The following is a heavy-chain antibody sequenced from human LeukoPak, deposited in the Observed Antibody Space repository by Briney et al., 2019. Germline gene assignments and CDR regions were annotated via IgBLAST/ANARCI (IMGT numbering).Heavy chain of an antibody. V-gene: IGHV4-39*02. CDR3: ARGQGAFGGYEWANWFDP. D-gene: IGHD5-12*01. J-gene: IGHJ5*02. CDR1: GGSIRSSSYY. CDR2: GHYSGST. Sequence: SETLSLTCSVSGGSIRSSSYYWAWIRQPPGKGLEWIATGHYSGSTFYNPSLKSRVRLSMDTSKNHSSLQVTSVTAADTAMYYCARGQGAFGGYEWANWFDPWGQGTLVTVSS.